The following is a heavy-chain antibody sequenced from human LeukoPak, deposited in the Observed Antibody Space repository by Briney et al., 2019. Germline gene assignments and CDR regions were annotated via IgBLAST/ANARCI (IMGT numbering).Heavy chain of an antibody. CDR1: GGSISSYY. J-gene: IGHJ4*02. V-gene: IGHV4-59*01. CDR3: ARAPWAARGDL. D-gene: IGHD6-6*01. CDR2: IYYSGST. Sequence: SETLSLTCTVSGGSISSYYWSWIRQPPGKGLEWIGYIYYSGSTNYNPSLKSRVTISVDTSKNQFSLKLSSVTAADTAVYYCARAPWAARGDLWGQGTLVTVSS.